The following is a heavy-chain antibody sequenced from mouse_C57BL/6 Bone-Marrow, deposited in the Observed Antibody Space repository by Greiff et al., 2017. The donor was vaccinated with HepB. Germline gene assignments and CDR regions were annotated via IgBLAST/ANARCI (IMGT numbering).Heavy chain of an antibody. CDR2: IRSKSNNYAT. J-gene: IGHJ1*03. V-gene: IGHV10-1*01. CDR3: VRTSTGTSGWYFDV. D-gene: IGHD4-1*01. Sequence: DVHLVESGGGLVQPKGSLKLSCAASGFSFNTYAMNWVRQAPGKGLEWVARIRSKSNNYATYYADSVKDRFTISRDDSESMLCLQMNNLKTEDTAMYYCVRTSTGTSGWYFDVWGTGTTVTVSS. CDR1: GFSFNTYA.